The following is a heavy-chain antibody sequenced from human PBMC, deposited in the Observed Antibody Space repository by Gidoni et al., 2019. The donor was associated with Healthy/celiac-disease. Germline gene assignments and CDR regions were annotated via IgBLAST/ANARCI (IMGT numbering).Heavy chain of an antibody. CDR2: IYYSGST. CDR1: GGSISSSSYY. D-gene: IGHD5-12*01. CDR3: ASVRGYSGYKEAFDI. J-gene: IGHJ3*02. Sequence: QLQLQESGPGLVKPSETLSLTCTVSGGSISSSSYYWGWIRQPPGKGLEWIGSIYYSGSTYYNPSLKSRVTISVDTSKNQFSLKLSSVTAADTAVYYCASVRGYSGYKEAFDIWGQGTMVTVSS. V-gene: IGHV4-39*01.